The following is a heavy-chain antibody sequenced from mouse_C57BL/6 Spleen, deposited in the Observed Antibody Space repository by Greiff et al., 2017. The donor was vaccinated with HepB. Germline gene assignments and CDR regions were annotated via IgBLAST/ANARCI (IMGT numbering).Heavy chain of an antibody. Sequence: DVQLVESGPGLVKPSQSLSLTCSVTGYSITSGYYWNWIRQFPGNKLEWMGYISYDGSNNYNPSLKNRISITRDTSKNQFFLKLNSVTTEDTATYYCARLGLTGTFAYWGQGTLVTVSA. J-gene: IGHJ3*01. D-gene: IGHD4-1*01. CDR2: ISYDGSN. V-gene: IGHV3-6*01. CDR1: GYSITSGYY. CDR3: ARLGLTGTFAY.